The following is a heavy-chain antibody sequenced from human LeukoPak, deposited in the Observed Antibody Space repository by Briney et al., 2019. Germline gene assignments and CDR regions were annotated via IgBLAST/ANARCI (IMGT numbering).Heavy chain of an antibody. Sequence: PSETLSLTCAVYGGSFSGYYRSWIRQPPGKGLEWIGEINHSGSTNYNPSLKSRVTISVDTSKNQFSLKLSSVTAADTAVYYCVSLPRPNCSSTSCYELDVWGKGTTVTVSS. D-gene: IGHD2-2*01. J-gene: IGHJ6*04. V-gene: IGHV4-34*01. CDR1: GGSFSGYY. CDR2: INHSGST. CDR3: VSLPRPNCSSTSCYELDV.